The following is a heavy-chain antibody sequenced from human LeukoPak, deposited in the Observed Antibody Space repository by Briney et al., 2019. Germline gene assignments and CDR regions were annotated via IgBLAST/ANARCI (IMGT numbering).Heavy chain of an antibody. Sequence: GGSLRLSCAASGFTFSSYAMSWVRQAPGKGLEWVSAISGSGCSTYYADSVKGRFTISRDNSKNTLYLQMTSLRAEDTDVYYCAKYYYDSSGYFEDAFDIWAKGQWSPSLQ. J-gene: IGHJ3*02. D-gene: IGHD3-22*01. V-gene: IGHV3-23*01. CDR1: GFTFSSYA. CDR3: AKYYYDSSGYFEDAFDI. CDR2: ISGSGCST.